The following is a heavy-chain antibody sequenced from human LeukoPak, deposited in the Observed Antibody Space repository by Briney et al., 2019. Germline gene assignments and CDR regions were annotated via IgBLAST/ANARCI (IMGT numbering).Heavy chain of an antibody. D-gene: IGHD3/OR15-3a*01. J-gene: IGHJ4*02. CDR1: GVSISSSNSY. CDR2: IYYSGNT. Sequence: SETLSLTCTVSGVSISSSNSYWGWIRQPPGKGLEWIGSIYYSGNTYYNASLRSQVSISIDTSKNQFSLRLTSVTAADTAVYYCARQTGSGLFILPGGQGTPVTVSS. V-gene: IGHV4-39*01. CDR3: ARQTGSGLFILP.